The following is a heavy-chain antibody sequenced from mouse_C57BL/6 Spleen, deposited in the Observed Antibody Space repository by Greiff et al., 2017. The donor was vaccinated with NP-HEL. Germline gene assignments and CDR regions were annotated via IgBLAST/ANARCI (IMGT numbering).Heavy chain of an antibody. J-gene: IGHJ2*01. Sequence: EVMLVESEGGLVQPGSSMKLSCTASGFTFSDYYMAWVRQVPEKGLEWVANINYDGSSTYYLDSLKSRFIISRDNAKNILYLQMSSLKSEDTATYYCARDAHYGSFDYWGQGTTLTVSS. CDR3: ARDAHYGSFDY. CDR2: INYDGSST. CDR1: GFTFSDYY. D-gene: IGHD1-1*01. V-gene: IGHV5-16*01.